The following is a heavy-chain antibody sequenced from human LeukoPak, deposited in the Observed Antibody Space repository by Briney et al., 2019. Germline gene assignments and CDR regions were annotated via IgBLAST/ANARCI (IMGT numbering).Heavy chain of an antibody. V-gene: IGHV3-23*01. CDR3: ARGRNTGRQFYFDY. CDR1: GITFSCSG. Sequence: GVSLRLSCAASGITFSCSGMGWVRQAPGKGLECVSPITGSGGSTSYTDSVKGRFTISRDNSKNTLYLQMNSLRAEDTAVYYCARGRNTGRQFYFDYWGQGTLVTVAS. D-gene: IGHD5-18*01. CDR2: ITGSGGST. J-gene: IGHJ4*02.